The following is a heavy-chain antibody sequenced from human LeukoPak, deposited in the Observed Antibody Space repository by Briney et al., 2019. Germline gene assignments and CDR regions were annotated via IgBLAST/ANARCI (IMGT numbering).Heavy chain of an antibody. CDR1: GFTFSSYA. D-gene: IGHD5-18*01. V-gene: IGHV3-23*01. CDR2: ISGSGGST. CDR3: ARVWGYSYGQTQALDY. Sequence: GGSLRLSCAASGFTFSSYAMSWVRQAPGKGLEWVSAISGSGGSTYYADSVKGRFTISRDNSKNTLYLQMNSLRAEDTAVYYCARVWGYSYGQTQALDYWGQGTLVTVSS. J-gene: IGHJ4*02.